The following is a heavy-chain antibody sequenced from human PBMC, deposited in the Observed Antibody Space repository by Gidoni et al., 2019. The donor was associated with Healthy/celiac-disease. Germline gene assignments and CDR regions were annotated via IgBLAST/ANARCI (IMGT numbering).Heavy chain of an antibody. V-gene: IGHV4-59*01. CDR1: GGSISSYY. D-gene: IGHD5-12*01. Sequence: QVQLQESGPGLGKPSETVSLPCTVSGGSISSYYWSWIRQPPGKGLEWIGYIYYSGRTNYNPSLKSRVTISVDTSKNQFSLKLSSVTAADTAVYYCVRGRGYSGYDTTNWFDPWGQGTLVTVSS. CDR2: IYYSGRT. J-gene: IGHJ5*02. CDR3: VRGRGYSGYDTTNWFDP.